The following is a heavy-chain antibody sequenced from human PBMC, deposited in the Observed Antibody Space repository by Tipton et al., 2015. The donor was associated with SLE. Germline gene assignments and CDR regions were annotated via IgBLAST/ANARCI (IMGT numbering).Heavy chain of an antibody. CDR3: TGEWQQVVGVAY. CDR1: GVSISRSSYY. Sequence: GLVKPSKTLSLICTVSGVSISRSSYYWGWIRQSPGQGLEWLGNVFYSGITYYNPSLKGRISISVYKSINQISLNLSSVTAADTAVYYCTGEWQQVVGVAYWGLGALVTVSS. CDR2: VFYSGIT. J-gene: IGHJ4*02. V-gene: IGHV4-39*07. D-gene: IGHD3-16*01.